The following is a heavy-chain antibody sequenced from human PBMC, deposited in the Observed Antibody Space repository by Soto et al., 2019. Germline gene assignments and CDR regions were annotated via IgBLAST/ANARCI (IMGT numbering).Heavy chain of an antibody. CDR2: IYPGDSDT. D-gene: IGHD4-4*01. Sequence: PGESLKRSCRSSGYTFTSYWFGSMGQMPVKGLAWMGFIYPGDSDTRYSPSFQGQVTISADKSISTAYLQWSSLRASDTAMYYCARPAYSNYGGYYYGMDVWGQGTTVTVSS. V-gene: IGHV5-51*01. CDR3: ARPAYSNYGGYYYGMDV. CDR1: GYTFTSYW. J-gene: IGHJ6*02.